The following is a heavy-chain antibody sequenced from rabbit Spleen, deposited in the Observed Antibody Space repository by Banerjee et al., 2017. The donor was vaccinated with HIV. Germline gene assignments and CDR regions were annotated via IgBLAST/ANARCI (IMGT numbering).Heavy chain of an antibody. CDR1: GFSFSSYYY. CDR2: IYADSSGST. D-gene: IGHD4-1*01. J-gene: IGHJ4*01. V-gene: IGHV1S40*01. CDR3: ARDLDGVIGWNFGW. Sequence: SLEESGGDLVKPEGSLTLTCTVSGFSFSSYYYMCWVRQAPGKGLEWIACIYADSSGSTYYANWAKGRFTISRTSSTTGTLQMTSLTAADTATYFCARDLDGVIGWNFGWWGPGTLVTVS.